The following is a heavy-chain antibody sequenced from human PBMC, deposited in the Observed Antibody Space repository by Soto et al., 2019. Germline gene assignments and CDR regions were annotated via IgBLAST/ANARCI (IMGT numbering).Heavy chain of an antibody. CDR1: GFTFSSYG. J-gene: IGHJ4*02. Sequence: QVQLVESGGGVVQPGRSLRLSCAASGFTFSSYGMHWVRQAPGKGLEWVAVISYDGSNRYYAESVKGRFTISRDNSKNTLYLQMNSLSPEDTDVYYCANGEQWLLRAPLGDWGQGTLVTVSS. V-gene: IGHV3-30*18. D-gene: IGHD6-19*01. CDR3: ANGEQWLLRAPLGD. CDR2: ISYDGSNR.